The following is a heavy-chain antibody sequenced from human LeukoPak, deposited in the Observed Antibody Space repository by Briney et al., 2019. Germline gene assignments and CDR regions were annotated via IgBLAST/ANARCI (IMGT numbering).Heavy chain of an antibody. J-gene: IGHJ5*02. CDR3: ATDVYGDYSRWFDP. CDR1: GFTFSNYI. CDR2: ISASGHST. D-gene: IGHD4-17*01. V-gene: IGHV3-23*01. Sequence: PGGSLRLSCAASGFTFSNYILSWVRQTPGKGLEWVSTISASGHSTYYTDSVKGRFTISGDNSNSTLFLQMGSLSAEDTAIYYCATDVYGDYSRWFDPWGQGTLVTVSS.